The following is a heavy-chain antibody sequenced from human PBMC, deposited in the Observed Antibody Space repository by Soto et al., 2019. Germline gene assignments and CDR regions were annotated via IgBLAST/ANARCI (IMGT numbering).Heavy chain of an antibody. V-gene: IGHV3-7*03. CDR3: ARDINPDPDDSSGSIDY. CDR2: IKQDGSEK. D-gene: IGHD3-22*01. J-gene: IGHJ4*02. CDR1: GFTFSSYW. Sequence: PGGSLRLSCAASGFTFSSYWMSWVRQAPGKGLEWVANIKQDGSEKYYVDSVKGRFTISRDNAKNSLYLQMNSLRAEDTAVYYCARDINPDPDDSSGSIDYWGQGTLVTVSS.